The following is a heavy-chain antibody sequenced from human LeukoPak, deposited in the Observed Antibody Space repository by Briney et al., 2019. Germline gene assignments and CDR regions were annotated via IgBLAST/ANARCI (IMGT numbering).Heavy chain of an antibody. CDR3: ARGYCSGTSQRGCDY. CDR2: IKLDGSEK. V-gene: IGHV3-7*03. D-gene: IGHD2-2*01. CDR1: GLTFGKYW. Sequence: GGSLRLSCVASGLTFGKYWMSWVRQAPGKGLEWVANIKLDGSEKNYVDSVKGRFTISRDTSKNTLYLQMNSLRAEDTAVYYCARGYCSGTSQRGCDYWGQGTLVTVSS. J-gene: IGHJ4*02.